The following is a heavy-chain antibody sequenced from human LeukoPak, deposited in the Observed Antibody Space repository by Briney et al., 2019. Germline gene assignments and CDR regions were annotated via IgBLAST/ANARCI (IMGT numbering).Heavy chain of an antibody. CDR1: GGSFSGYY. D-gene: IGHD6-13*01. CDR2: INHSGST. V-gene: IGHV4-34*01. J-gene: IGHJ5*02. CDR3: ARLTLGTARAQLVHMRARGYNWFDP. Sequence: SETLSLTCAVYGGSFSGYYWSWIRQPPGKGLEWIGEINHSGSTNYNPSLKSRVTISVDTSKNQFSLKLSSVTAADTAVYYCARLTLGTARAQLVHMRARGYNWFDPWGLGTLVTVSS.